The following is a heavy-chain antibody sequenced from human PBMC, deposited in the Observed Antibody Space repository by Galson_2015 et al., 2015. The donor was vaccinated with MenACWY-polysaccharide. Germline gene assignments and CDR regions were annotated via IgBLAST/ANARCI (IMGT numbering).Heavy chain of an antibody. V-gene: IGHV1-8*01. CDR2: MNPNSGNT. J-gene: IGHJ4*02. D-gene: IGHD1-1*01. CDR3: VRDPYPGTRSVPDY. Sequence: SVKVSCKASGYTFTSYEINWVRQATGQGLEWMGWMNPNSGNTGFAQKLQGRVTMTRNTSISTAYMELSSLRSEDAAVYYCVRDPYPGTRSVPDYWGQGTLVTVS. CDR1: GYTFTSYE.